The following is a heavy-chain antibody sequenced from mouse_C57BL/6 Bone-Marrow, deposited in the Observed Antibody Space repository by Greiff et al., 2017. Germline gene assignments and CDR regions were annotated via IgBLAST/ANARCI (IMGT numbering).Heavy chain of an antibody. V-gene: IGHV1-72*01. D-gene: IGHD1-1*01. Sequence: QVQLQQPGAELVKPGASVKLSCKASGYTFTSYWMHWVQQRPGRGLEWIGRIDPNSGGTKYNEKFKSKATLTVDKTSSTAYMQLSSLTYEDSAVYYCARYLYYGSSYWYFDVWGTGTTVTVSS. CDR1: GYTFTSYW. CDR3: ARYLYYGSSYWYFDV. J-gene: IGHJ1*03. CDR2: IDPNSGGT.